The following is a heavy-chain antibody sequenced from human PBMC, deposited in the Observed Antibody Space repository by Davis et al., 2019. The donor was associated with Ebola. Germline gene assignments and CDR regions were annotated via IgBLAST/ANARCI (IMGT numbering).Heavy chain of an antibody. D-gene: IGHD3-22*01. CDR1: GFTFSSYS. CDR3: ARDRGYYYYYYYGMDV. Sequence: GGSLRLSCAASGFTFSSYSMNWVRQAPGKGLEWVSSISSSSSYIYYADSVKGRFTISRDNAKNSLYLQMNSLRAEDTAVYYCARDRGYYYYYYYGMDVWGQGTTVTVSS. V-gene: IGHV3-21*01. CDR2: ISSSSSYI. J-gene: IGHJ6*02.